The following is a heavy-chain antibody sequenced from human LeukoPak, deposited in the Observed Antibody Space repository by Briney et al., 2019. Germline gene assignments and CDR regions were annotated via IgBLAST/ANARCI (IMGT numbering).Heavy chain of an antibody. D-gene: IGHD3-22*01. CDR1: GFTFNSYD. V-gene: IGHV3-13*01. J-gene: IGHJ4*02. CDR2: IGTAGDT. CDR3: ARDKLSGYYYDSSGYWPIDY. Sequence: GGSLRLSCAASGFTFNSYDMHWVRQVTGKGLEWVSTIGTAGDTYYPDSVKGRFTISRENAKYSLYLQMNSLRAEDTAVYYCARDKLSGYYYDSSGYWPIDYWGQGTLVTVSS.